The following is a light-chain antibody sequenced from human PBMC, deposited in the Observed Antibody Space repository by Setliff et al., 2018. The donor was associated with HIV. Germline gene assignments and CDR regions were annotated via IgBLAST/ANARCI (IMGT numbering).Light chain of an antibody. Sequence: QSVLIQPASVSGSPGQSVTVSCTGTSSDVGSYDFVSWYQQLPGKAPKLLIYDVSDRPSGVSHRFSGSKPGNTASLTISGLQSEDEADYYCASYRPNDLGVFGTGTKVTVL. V-gene: IGLV2-14*03. CDR2: DVS. CDR1: SSDVGSYDF. J-gene: IGLJ1*01. CDR3: ASYRPNDLGV.